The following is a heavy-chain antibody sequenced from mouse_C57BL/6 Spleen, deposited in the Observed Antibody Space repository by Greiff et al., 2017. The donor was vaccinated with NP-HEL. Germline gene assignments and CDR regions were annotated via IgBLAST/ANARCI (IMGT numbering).Heavy chain of an antibody. CDR3: ASRGYFDY. J-gene: IGHJ2*01. CDR2: INPSSGYT. V-gene: IGHV1-4*01. Sequence: QVQLKESGAELARPGASVKMSCKASGYTFTSYTMHWVKQRPGQGLEWIGYINPSSGYTKYTQKFKDQATLTADKSSSTAYMLLSSLTSEDSAVYYCASRGYFDYWGQGTTLTVSS. CDR1: GYTFTSYT.